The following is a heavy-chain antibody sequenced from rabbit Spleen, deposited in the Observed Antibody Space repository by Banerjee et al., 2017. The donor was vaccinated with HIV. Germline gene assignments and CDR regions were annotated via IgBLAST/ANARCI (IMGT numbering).Heavy chain of an antibody. CDR2: INTATGKA. J-gene: IGHJ4*01. Sequence: PGKGLEWIACINTATGKAVYASWVKSRTTISKASSTTVSLQMNRLTAADTATYFCARWASSDGYFDLWGQGTLVTVS. D-gene: IGHD1-1*01. V-gene: IGHV1S40*01. CDR3: ARWASSDGYFDL.